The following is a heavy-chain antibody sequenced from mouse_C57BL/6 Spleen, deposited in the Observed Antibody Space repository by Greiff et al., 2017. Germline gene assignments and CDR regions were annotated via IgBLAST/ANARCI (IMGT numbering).Heavy chain of an antibody. D-gene: IGHD2-3*01. J-gene: IGHJ1*03. Sequence: VQLQQSGPELVKPGASVKISCKASGYAFSSSWMNWVKQRPGKGLEWIGRIYPGDGDTNYNGKFEGKATLTADKSSSTAYMQLSSLTSEDSAVYFCARGDDGYPYWYFDVWGTGTTVTVSS. V-gene: IGHV1-82*01. CDR3: ARGDDGYPYWYFDV. CDR2: IYPGDGDT. CDR1: GYAFSSSW.